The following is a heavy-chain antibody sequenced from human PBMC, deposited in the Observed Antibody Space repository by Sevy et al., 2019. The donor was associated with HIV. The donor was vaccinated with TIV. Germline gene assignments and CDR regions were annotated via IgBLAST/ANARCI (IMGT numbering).Heavy chain of an antibody. Sequence: GGSLRLSCAASGFTFNRYYMHWVRQAPGKGLEWVAIISFDATNKHYPDSVKGRFTISSDNFQNSLFMQMDSLRPEDTAVYYCALERLSSDVAEYFQNWGQGTLVTVSS. J-gene: IGHJ1*01. D-gene: IGHD1-1*01. CDR1: GFTFNRYY. CDR2: ISFDATNK. V-gene: IGHV3-30-3*01. CDR3: ALERLSSDVAEYFQN.